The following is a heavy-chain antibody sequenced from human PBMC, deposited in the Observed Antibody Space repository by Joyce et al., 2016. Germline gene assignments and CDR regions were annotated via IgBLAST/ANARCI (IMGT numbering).Heavy chain of an antibody. CDR2: IIPIFNKA. D-gene: IGHD4/OR15-4a*01. Sequence: QVQLVQSGAEVKKPGSSVKVSCKASGGTSSSYAISWVRQAPGQGLEWMGVIIPIFNKANYAQKFQDRVTFTADKSTSTVYMEVSSLRFQDTAVYFCAGDANQFPAFDIWGQGTLVTVSS. CDR3: AGDANQFPAFDI. J-gene: IGHJ3*02. V-gene: IGHV1-69*06. CDR1: GGTSSSYA.